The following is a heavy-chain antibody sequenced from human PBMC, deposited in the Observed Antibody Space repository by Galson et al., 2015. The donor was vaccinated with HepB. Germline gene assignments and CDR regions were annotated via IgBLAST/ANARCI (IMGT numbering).Heavy chain of an antibody. CDR3: ARDVVDSGGWFDP. V-gene: IGHV1-69*13. CDR1: GGTFSSYA. J-gene: IGHJ5*02. CDR2: IIPIIRTA. D-gene: IGHD6-25*01. Sequence: SVKVSCKASGGTFSSYAINWVRQAPGQGLEWMGGIIPIIRTADYAQKFQGRVTITADDFTSTAYLELTSLRSDDTAMYFCARDVVDSGGWFDPWGQGTLVTVSS.